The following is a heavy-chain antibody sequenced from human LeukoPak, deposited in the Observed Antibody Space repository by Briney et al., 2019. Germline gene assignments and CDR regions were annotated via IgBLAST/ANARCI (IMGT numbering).Heavy chain of an antibody. D-gene: IGHD3-10*01. CDR2: IIPILGIA. CDR3: ARGHGSGSYYYFDY. Sequence: GSSVKVSCKASGGTFSSYTISWARQAPGQGLEWMGRIIPILGIANYAQKFQGRVTITADKSTSTAYMELSSLRSEDTAVYYCARGHGSGSYYYFDYWGQGTLVTVSS. V-gene: IGHV1-69*02. J-gene: IGHJ4*02. CDR1: GGTFSSYT.